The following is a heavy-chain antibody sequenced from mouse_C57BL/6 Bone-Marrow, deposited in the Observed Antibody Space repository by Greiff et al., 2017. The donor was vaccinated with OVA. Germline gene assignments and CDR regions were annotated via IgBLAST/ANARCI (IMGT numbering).Heavy chain of an antibody. V-gene: IGHV1-42*01. D-gene: IGHD1-1*01. Sequence: VQLQQSGPELVKPGASVKISCKASGYSFTGYYMNWVKQSPEKSLEWIGEINPSTGGTTYNQKFKAKATLTVDKSSSTAYMQLKSLTSEDSAVYYCARRGYYGSSRAWFAYWGQGTLVTVSA. J-gene: IGHJ3*01. CDR3: ARRGYYGSSRAWFAY. CDR1: GYSFTGYY. CDR2: INPSTGGT.